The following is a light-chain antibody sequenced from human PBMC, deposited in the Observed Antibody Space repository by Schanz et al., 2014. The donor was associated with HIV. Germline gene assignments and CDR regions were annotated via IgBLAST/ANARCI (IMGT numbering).Light chain of an antibody. CDR2: GAS. CDR3: QQSHTYPYT. V-gene: IGKV3-15*01. Sequence: EVVMTQSPATLSVSPGKTATFSCRASQSVGTNLAWYHQKPGQAPRLLIYGASTRVTGIPARFSGSGSGTEFTLTINSLQPDDFATYFCQQSHTYPYTFGQGTKLETK. CDR1: QSVGTN. J-gene: IGKJ2*01.